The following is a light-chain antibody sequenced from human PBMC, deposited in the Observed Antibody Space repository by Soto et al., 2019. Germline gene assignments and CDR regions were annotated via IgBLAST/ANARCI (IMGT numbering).Light chain of an antibody. V-gene: IGLV2-14*01. CDR1: RSDVGAYNY. J-gene: IGLJ1*01. Sequence: LTRPASVSGSPGQSIAISCTGTRSDVGAYNYVSWYQQHPGKAPKLMISEVTNRPSGVSDRFSGSKSGNTASLTISGLQAEDEADYYCSSFTSRFTFVFGTGTKVTVL. CDR2: EVT. CDR3: SSFTSRFTFV.